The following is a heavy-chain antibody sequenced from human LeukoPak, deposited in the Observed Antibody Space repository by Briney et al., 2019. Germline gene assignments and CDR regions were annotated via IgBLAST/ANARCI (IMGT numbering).Heavy chain of an antibody. J-gene: IGHJ4*02. Sequence: GGSLRLSCEGSGFISSNYWMSWIRQAPGKGLEWVSYISSSGITIYYADSVKGRFTISRDNAKNSLYLQMNSLRAEDTAVYYCARDRNYYDSSGYHRVDYWGQGTLVTVSS. CDR2: ISSSGITI. V-gene: IGHV3-11*04. CDR1: GFISSNYW. D-gene: IGHD3-22*01. CDR3: ARDRNYYDSSGYHRVDY.